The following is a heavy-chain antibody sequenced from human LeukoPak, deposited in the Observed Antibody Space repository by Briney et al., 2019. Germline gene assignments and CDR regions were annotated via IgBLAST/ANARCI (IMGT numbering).Heavy chain of an antibody. V-gene: IGHV3-48*03. CDR3: ARQVTYYDFWSGYYSNVLPRYFDY. Sequence: GGSLLLSCASTGFTFSSYEMNSVHQAPGKGLERVSYISSSGNTIYYAHSVKGRFTISRDNAKNSLYLQMNSLRAEDTAVYYCARQVTYYDFWSGYYSNVLPRYFDYWGQGTLVTVSS. D-gene: IGHD3-3*01. CDR2: ISSSGNTI. J-gene: IGHJ4*02. CDR1: GFTFSSYE.